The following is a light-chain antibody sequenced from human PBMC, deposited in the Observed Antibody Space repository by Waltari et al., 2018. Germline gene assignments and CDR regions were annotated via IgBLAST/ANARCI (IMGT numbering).Light chain of an antibody. CDR3: QHVYSYPVT. V-gene: IGKV1-9*01. CDR1: QGISGY. J-gene: IGKJ4*01. Sequence: DIQLTQSPSFLSASVGDRVTFTCRASQGISGYLAWYQKKQNKAPKLLIDGASTLQSGVPSRFSGGKSGTEFTLTISSLQPEDFATYFGQHVYSYPVTFGGGTTVDI. CDR2: GAS.